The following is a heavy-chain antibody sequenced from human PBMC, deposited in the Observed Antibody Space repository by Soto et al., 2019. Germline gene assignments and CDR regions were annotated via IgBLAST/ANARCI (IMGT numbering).Heavy chain of an antibody. Sequence: GGSLRLSCAASGFTFSSYSMNWVRQAPGKGLEWVSPISSSSSYIYYADSVKGRFTISRDNAKNSLYLQMNSLRAEDTAVYYCASDTHDYYDSSGYYLPFDYWGQGTLVTVSS. CDR1: GFTFSSYS. D-gene: IGHD3-22*01. CDR3: ASDTHDYYDSSGYYLPFDY. CDR2: ISSSSSYI. V-gene: IGHV3-21*01. J-gene: IGHJ4*02.